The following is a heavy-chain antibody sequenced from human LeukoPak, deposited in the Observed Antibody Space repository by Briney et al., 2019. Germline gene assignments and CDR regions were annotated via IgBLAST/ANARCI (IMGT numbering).Heavy chain of an antibody. CDR3: ASISPPLGSSSWYYFDY. CDR1: GYTFTGYY. CDR2: INPNSGGT. V-gene: IGHV1-2*02. D-gene: IGHD6-13*01. J-gene: IGHJ4*02. Sequence: GASVKVSCKASGYTFTGYYMHWVRQAPGQGLEWMGWINPNSGGTNYAQKFQGRVTMTRDTSISTAYMELSRLRSDDTAVYYCASISPPLGSSSWYYFDYWGQETLVTVSS.